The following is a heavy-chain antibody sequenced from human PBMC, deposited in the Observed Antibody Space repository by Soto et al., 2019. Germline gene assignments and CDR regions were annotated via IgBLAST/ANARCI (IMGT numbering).Heavy chain of an antibody. CDR2: IDNAGTDS. CDR1: GFTLSGRS. CDR3: DRGWFGPDV. D-gene: IGHD3-10*01. V-gene: IGHV3-74*01. J-gene: IGHJ6*04. Sequence: EVQLVESGGGLVQPGGSLRLSCAASGFTLSGRSMHWVRQAPGKGLVWVSGIDNAGTDSTYADSVKGRFTSSRDNAKNMLYLQINRLRVEDTAVYYCDRGWFGPDVWGKGTTVTVSS.